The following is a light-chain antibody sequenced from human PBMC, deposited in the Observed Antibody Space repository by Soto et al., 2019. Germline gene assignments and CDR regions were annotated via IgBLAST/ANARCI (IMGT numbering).Light chain of an antibody. CDR3: HQANSFPPT. Sequence: DIQMTQSPSSVSASVGDRVTITCRASQGVSSWLGWYQQKPGKAPKLLIHAASSLQSGVPSRFSGSGSVTHFTLTISRLQPEDFANYFCHQANSFPPTFGGGTKVEIK. CDR2: AAS. V-gene: IGKV1-12*01. J-gene: IGKJ4*01. CDR1: QGVSSW.